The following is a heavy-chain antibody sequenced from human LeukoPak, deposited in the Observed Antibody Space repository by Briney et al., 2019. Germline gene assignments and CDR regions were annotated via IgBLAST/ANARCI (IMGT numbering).Heavy chain of an antibody. CDR2: VNLDGSDK. V-gene: IGHV3-7*04. J-gene: IGHJ4*02. Sequence: GGSLRLSCAASGFTFSSHWMSWVRQAPGKGLEWVANVNLDGSDKYYVDSVKGRFTISRDNAKNSLYLQMSSLRGEDTAVYYCARDHRGLYDYWGQGTLVTVSS. CDR1: GFTFSSHW. CDR3: ARDHRGLYDY. D-gene: IGHD3-10*01.